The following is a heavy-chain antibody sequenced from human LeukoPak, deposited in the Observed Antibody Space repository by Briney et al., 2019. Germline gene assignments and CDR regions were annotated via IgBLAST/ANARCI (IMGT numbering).Heavy chain of an antibody. V-gene: IGHV3-21*01. J-gene: IGHJ3*02. CDR3: ARAILLRGSAFDI. CDR1: GFTFSSYA. CDR2: ISSSSSYI. D-gene: IGHD3-10*01. Sequence: GGSLRLSCAASGFTFSSYAMSWVHQAPGKGLEWVSSISSSSSYIYYADSVRGRFTISRDNAKNSLYLQMNSLRAEDTAVYYCARAILLRGSAFDIWGQGTMVTVSS.